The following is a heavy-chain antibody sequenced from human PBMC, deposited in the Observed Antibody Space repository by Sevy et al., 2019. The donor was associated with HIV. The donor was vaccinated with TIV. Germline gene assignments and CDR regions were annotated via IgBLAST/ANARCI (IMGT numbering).Heavy chain of an antibody. J-gene: IGHJ4*02. CDR3: ARDRMGPFDY. CDR1: GFTLSSYA. Sequence: GGSLRLSCAASGFTLSSYAMHWVRQAPGKGLEWVAVISYDGSNKYYADSVKGRFTISRDNSKNTLYLQMNSLRAEDTAVYYSARDRMGPFDYWGQGTLVTVSS. D-gene: IGHD3-16*01. CDR2: ISYDGSNK. V-gene: IGHV3-30*04.